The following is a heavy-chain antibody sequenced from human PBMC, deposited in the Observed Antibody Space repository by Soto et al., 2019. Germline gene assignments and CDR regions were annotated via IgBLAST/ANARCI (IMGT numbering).Heavy chain of an antibody. CDR2: IKEDGSEK. J-gene: IGHJ4*02. V-gene: IGHV3-7*01. Sequence: VRQAPGKGLEWVANIKEDGSEKYYVDSVKGRFTISRDHAKNSLYLQMNSLGADDTAVYYCARADYYGDPGSYWGQGTLVTVSS. CDR3: ARADYYGDPGSY. D-gene: IGHD3-10*01.